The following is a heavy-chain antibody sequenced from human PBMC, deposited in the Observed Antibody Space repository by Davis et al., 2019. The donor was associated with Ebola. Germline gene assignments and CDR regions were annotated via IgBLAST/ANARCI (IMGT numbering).Heavy chain of an antibody. CDR2: VSSDGRLK. CDR1: GFTFSSHG. D-gene: IGHD3-10*01. V-gene: IGHV3-30*18. Sequence: GESLKISCAASGFTFSSHGMHWVRQAPGKGLEWLAVVSSDGRLKYYADSVRGRFTISRDNSWNTLYLQMNSLTAEDTAVYYCAKGGVVMGTHLGTTFDLWGQGTMVTVSS. J-gene: IGHJ3*01. CDR3: AKGGVVMGTHLGTTFDL.